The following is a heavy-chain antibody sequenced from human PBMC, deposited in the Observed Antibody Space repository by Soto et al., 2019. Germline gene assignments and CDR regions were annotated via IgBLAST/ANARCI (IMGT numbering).Heavy chain of an antibody. CDR1: GFTFSNYA. J-gene: IGHJ5*02. D-gene: IGHD3-3*01. CDR2: ISAYGDIT. Sequence: GGSLRLSCVASGFTFSNYALSWVRQAPGNGLEWVSSISAYGDITYYADSVKGRFTVSRDNSENTLYLQMNGLRADDTAIYYCAGDKSGRRNCFDPWDEGALVTVSS. V-gene: IGHV3-23*01. CDR3: AGDKSGRRNCFDP.